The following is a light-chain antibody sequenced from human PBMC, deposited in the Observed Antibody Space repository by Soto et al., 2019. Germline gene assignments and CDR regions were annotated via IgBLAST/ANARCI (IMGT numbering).Light chain of an antibody. CDR2: GAS. CDR1: QDIRTS. V-gene: IGKV1-33*01. Sequence: DIRMTQSPSSLSASVEARISITCQASQDIRTSLSWFQQKPGRAPKLLIYGASNLETGVPSRFRGSGSGTDFTFTISSLQPEDIATYYCQQYDNLPPFTFGPGTKVDIK. CDR3: QQYDNLPPFT. J-gene: IGKJ3*01.